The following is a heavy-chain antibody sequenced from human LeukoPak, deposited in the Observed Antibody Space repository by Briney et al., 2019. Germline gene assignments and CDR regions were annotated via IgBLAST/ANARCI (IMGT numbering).Heavy chain of an antibody. D-gene: IGHD3/OR15-3a*01. V-gene: IGHV4-4*02. CDR1: GGPISSSNW. J-gene: IGHJ4*02. CDR2: IYHSGST. CDR3: ARWRTARTGFDY. Sequence: SGTLSLTCAVSGGPISSSNWWSWVRQPPGKGLEWIGEIYHSGSTNYNPSLKSRVTISVDKSKNQFSLKVISVTAADTAVYYCARWRTARTGFDYWGQGTLVTVSS.